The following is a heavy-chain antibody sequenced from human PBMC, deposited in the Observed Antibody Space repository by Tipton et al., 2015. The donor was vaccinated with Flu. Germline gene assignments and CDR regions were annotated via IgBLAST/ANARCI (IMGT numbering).Heavy chain of an antibody. Sequence: TLSLTCAVSGDSISSDYYWGGIRQFPGKGLEWIGTVSRTGSTIYNPSLKSRVTISIDRSKNQFPLNMKSVTAGDMAVYYCARRDFRNYVSVPKRWFDPWGQGTLVAVSS. CDR3: ARRDFRNYVSVPKRWFDP. J-gene: IGHJ5*02. CDR2: VSRTGST. V-gene: IGHV4-38-2*01. CDR1: GDSISSDYY. D-gene: IGHD4-11*01.